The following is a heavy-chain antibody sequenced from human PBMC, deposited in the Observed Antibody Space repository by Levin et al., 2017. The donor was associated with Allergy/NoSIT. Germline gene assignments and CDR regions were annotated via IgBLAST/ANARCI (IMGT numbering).Heavy chain of an antibody. V-gene: IGHV3-48*04. D-gene: IGHD5-18*01. Sequence: GGSLRLSCVASGLPFSIYGMNWVRQAPGKGLEWVSHISSSGTPIYYADSVRGRFTMSRDNAKSSLYLQMNSLRAEDTALYYCATGAMGYWGQGTLVTVSS. CDR3: ATGAMGY. J-gene: IGHJ4*02. CDR1: GLPFSIYG. CDR2: ISSSGTPI.